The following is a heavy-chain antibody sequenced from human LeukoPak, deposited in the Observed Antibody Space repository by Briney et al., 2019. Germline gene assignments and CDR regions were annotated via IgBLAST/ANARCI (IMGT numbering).Heavy chain of an antibody. D-gene: IGHD2-2*01. CDR1: GGTFISYA. Sequence: SVKVSCKASGGTFISYAISWVRQAPGQGLEWMGGIIPIFGTANYAQKFQGRVTITTDESTSTAYMELSSLRSEDTAVYYCARRRCSSTSCYLFDYWGQGTLVTVSS. V-gene: IGHV1-69*05. J-gene: IGHJ4*02. CDR2: IIPIFGTA. CDR3: ARRRCSSTSCYLFDY.